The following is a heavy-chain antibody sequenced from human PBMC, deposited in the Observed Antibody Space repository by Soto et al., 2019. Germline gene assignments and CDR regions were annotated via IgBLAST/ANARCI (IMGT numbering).Heavy chain of an antibody. CDR2: IYYSGST. D-gene: IGHD2-15*01. J-gene: IGHJ3*02. V-gene: IGHV4-39*01. CDR3: ARPRVVAAKVAFDI. CDR1: GGSISSSSYY. Sequence: PSETLSLTCTVSGGSISSSSYYWGWIRQPPGKGLEWIGSIYYSGSTYYKPSLKSRVTISVDTSKNQFSLKLSSVTAAYSAVYYCARPRVVAAKVAFDIWGQGTMVTVSS.